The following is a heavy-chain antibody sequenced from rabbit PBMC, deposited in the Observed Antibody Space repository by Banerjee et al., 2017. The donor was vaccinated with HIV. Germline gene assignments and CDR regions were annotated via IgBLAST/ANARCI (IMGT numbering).Heavy chain of an antibody. Sequence: QSLEESGGDLVKPGASLTLTCTASGFSFSSYYTCWVRQAPGKGLEWIACMVAGSSVSTYYASWAKGRFTISKTSSTTVTLQMTSLTAADTATFFCARMYGNAFNLWGQGTLVTVS. V-gene: IGHV1S40*01. CDR2: MVAGSSVST. D-gene: IGHD5-1*01. CDR3: ARMYGNAFNL. CDR1: GFSFSSYY. J-gene: IGHJ4*01.